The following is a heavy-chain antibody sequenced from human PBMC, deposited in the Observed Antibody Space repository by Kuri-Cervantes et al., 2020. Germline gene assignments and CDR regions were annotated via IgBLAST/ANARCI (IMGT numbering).Heavy chain of an antibody. J-gene: IGHJ6*03. CDR2: INHSGYT. D-gene: IGHD3-10*01. V-gene: IGHV4-34*01. CDR1: GGSFSGYY. Sequence: GSLRLSCAVYGGSFSGYYWSWIRQPPGKGLEWIGEINHSGYTNYNPSLKSRVTISVDTSKNQFSLKLSSVTAADTAVYYCAEGYGSGSLYMDVWGKGTTVTVSS. CDR3: AEGYGSGSLYMDV.